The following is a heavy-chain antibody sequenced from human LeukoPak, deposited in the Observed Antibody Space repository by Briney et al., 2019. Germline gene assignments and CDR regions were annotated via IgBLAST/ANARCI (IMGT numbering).Heavy chain of an antibody. CDR2: ISYDGSNK. CDR1: GFTFSSYA. D-gene: IGHD4/OR15-4a*01. Sequence: PGRSLRLSCAASGFTFSSYAMHWVRQAPGKGLEWVAVISYDGSNKYYADSVKGRFTISRDNSKNTLYLQMNSLRAEDTAVYYCARGGGLRGGAPGAEWSQGTLVSV. CDR3: ARGGGLRGGAPGAE. J-gene: IGHJ4*02. V-gene: IGHV3-30-3*01.